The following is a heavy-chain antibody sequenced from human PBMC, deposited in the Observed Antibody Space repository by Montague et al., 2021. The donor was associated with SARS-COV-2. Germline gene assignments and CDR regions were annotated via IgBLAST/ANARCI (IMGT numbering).Heavy chain of an antibody. J-gene: IGHJ4*02. V-gene: IGHV4-4*02. CDR1: GGSISSGNY. D-gene: IGHD6-13*01. CDR2: IYHSGST. CDR3: ARFFSSWTD. Sequence: SETLSLTCAVSGGSISSGNYWSWVRQPPWKGLEWIGEIYHSGSTXYNPALKSRVTISLDKSKNQFSLNLSSATAADTAVYYCARFFSSWTDWGQGTLVTVSS.